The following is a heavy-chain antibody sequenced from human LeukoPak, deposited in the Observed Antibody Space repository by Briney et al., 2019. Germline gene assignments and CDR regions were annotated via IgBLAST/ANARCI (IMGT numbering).Heavy chain of an antibody. CDR3: ARGGDLAYFDY. J-gene: IGHJ4*02. Sequence: SQTLSLTCAVSGGSISSGGYPWSWIRQPPGKGLEWIGYIYHSGSTYYNPSLKSRVTISVDRPKNQLSLKLSSVTAADTAVYYCARGGDLAYFDYWGQGTLVTVSS. D-gene: IGHD3-16*01. CDR2: IYHSGST. CDR1: GGSISSGGYP. V-gene: IGHV4-30-2*01.